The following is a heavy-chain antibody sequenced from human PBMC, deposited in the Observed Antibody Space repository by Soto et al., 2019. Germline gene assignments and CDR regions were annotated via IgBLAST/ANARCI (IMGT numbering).Heavy chain of an antibody. D-gene: IGHD3-3*01. CDR1: GFTFSNYA. Sequence: SLRLSCAPSGFTFSNYAMTWVRQAPGKGLEWVSGVSASGTGEYYTDSVKGRFTISRDNSKNTLYLQMNSLRAEDTAVYYCARDYDFWSGYHYFDYWGQGTLVTVSS. V-gene: IGHV3-23*01. CDR2: VSASGTGE. J-gene: IGHJ4*02. CDR3: ARDYDFWSGYHYFDY.